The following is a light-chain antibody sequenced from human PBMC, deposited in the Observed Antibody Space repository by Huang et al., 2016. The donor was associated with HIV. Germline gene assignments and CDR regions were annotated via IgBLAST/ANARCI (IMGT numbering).Light chain of an antibody. CDR1: QSIRSY. CDR2: AAS. Sequence: DIQMTQSPSSLSASVGDRVTITCRASQSIRSYLNWYQQKPEKAPRLLIYAASSLQSGVPSRFSGSGSGTDFTLTISSLQPEDFATYYCQQSYSTLRYTFGQGTKLEIK. J-gene: IGKJ2*01. CDR3: QQSYSTLRYT. V-gene: IGKV1-39*01.